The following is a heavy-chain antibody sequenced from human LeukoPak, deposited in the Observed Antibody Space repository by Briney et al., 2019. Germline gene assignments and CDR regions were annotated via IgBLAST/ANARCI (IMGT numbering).Heavy chain of an antibody. Sequence: GASVKVSCKASGYNFVGYYLHWVRQAPGQGLEWMAWIDPYTGNTRYAQKFQGRITVTRDTSLSTTYMELNWLTSDDTALYYCAREYSASEHWGQGTLVTVSS. CDR3: AREYSASEH. V-gene: IGHV1-2*02. J-gene: IGHJ1*01. CDR1: GYNFVGYY. CDR2: IDPYTGNT. D-gene: IGHD5-12*01.